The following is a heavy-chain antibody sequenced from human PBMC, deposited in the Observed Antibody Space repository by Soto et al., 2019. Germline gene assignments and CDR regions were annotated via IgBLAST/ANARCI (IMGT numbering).Heavy chain of an antibody. CDR1: GFTFSSYA. J-gene: IGHJ3*02. CDR2: ISGSGGST. V-gene: IGHV3-23*01. Sequence: GGSLRLSCAASGFTFSSYAMSWVRQAPGKGLEWVSAISGSGGSTYYADSVKGRFTISRDNSKNTLYLQMNSLRAEDTAVYYCAKDRELRFLEWLLSAFDIWGQGTMVTV. D-gene: IGHD3-3*01. CDR3: AKDRELRFLEWLLSAFDI.